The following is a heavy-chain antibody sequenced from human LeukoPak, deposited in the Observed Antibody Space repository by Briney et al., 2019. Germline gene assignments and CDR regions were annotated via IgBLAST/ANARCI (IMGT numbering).Heavy chain of an antibody. CDR1: GGSFSGHY. V-gene: IGHV4-34*01. D-gene: IGHD6-19*01. CDR2: INHRGSA. J-gene: IGHJ6*03. CDR3: ARGVVAGSLGDYYYYMDA. Sequence: SETLPLTCAVYGGSFSGHYWTWIRQSPGKALEWVGEINHRGSAHYAPSLRSRVTISVDTAKNQFSLRLNSVTAADTAVYYCARGVVAGSLGDYYYYMDAWGKGTTVTVSS.